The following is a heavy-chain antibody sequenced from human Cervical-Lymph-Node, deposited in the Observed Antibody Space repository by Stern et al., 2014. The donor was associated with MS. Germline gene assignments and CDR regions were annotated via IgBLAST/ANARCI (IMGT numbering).Heavy chain of an antibody. V-gene: IGHV4-30-4*01. Sequence: VQLVESGPGLVKPSQTLSLTCTVSGGSISSGDYYWSWIRQTPGKGLEYIGYIYYSGSTYYNPSLESRVIISVDTSKNQFSLKLTSVTAADTAVYYCAREVHAFWNNFRQSGYYYYGMDVWGQGTTVIVSS. J-gene: IGHJ6*02. D-gene: IGHD1-1*01. CDR3: AREVHAFWNNFRQSGYYYYGMDV. CDR2: IYYSGST. CDR1: GGSISSGDYY.